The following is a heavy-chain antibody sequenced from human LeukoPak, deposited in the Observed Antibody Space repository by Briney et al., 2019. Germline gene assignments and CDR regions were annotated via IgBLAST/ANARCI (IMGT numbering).Heavy chain of an antibody. V-gene: IGHV3-9*03. D-gene: IGHD3-10*01. CDR2: ISWNSGSI. CDR1: SLAFDDYC. Sequence: VRSLRLSCTAASLAFDDYCMPWVRQATGRSLEWVSGISWNSGSIGYADSVKGRFRISRDNAKNSLYLQMNSLRAEDMALYYCAKDIDGSGSYYSFDYWGQGTLVTVSS. CDR3: AKDIDGSGSYYSFDY. J-gene: IGHJ4*02.